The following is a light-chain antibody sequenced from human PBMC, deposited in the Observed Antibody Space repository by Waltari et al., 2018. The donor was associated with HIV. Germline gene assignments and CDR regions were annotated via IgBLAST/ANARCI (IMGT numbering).Light chain of an antibody. V-gene: IGLV1-51*01. CDR2: GND. J-gene: IGLJ3*02. CDR1: TSISGKNY. CDR3: ETWENSLSAGV. Sequence: HSVLTQTPSVSAAAGQQVTISGAGRTSISGKNYAPWYQQLPGTTPKLLIDGNDKRPSGIPDRFSGSKSGTSATLDNTGVQSGDGADYYCETWENSLSAGVFGGGTKLTVL.